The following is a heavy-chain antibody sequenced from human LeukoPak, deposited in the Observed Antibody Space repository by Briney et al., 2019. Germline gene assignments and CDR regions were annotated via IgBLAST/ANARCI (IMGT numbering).Heavy chain of an antibody. CDR3: ARVSIAVAGTRSSGYFQH. CDR1: GYTFTSYY. Sequence: ASVKVSCKAPGYTFTSYYMHWVRQAPGQGLEWMGIINPSGGSTSYAQKFQGRVTMTRDTSTSTVYMELSSLRSEDTAVYYCARVSIAVAGTRSSGYFQHWGQGTLVTVSS. V-gene: IGHV1-46*01. D-gene: IGHD6-19*01. J-gene: IGHJ1*01. CDR2: INPSGGST.